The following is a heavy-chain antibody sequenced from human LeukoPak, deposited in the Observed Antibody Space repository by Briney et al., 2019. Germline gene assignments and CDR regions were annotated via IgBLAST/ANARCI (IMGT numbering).Heavy chain of an antibody. J-gene: IGHJ6*03. D-gene: IGHD6-6*01. V-gene: IGHV1-69*13. CDR2: IIPIFGTA. CDR3: ARDRYEYSSSFGYYYYYMDV. Sequence: PKASVKVSCKASGYTFTDYYIHWVRQAPGQGLEWMGGIIPIFGTANYAQKFQGRVTITADESTSTAYMELSSLRSEDTAVYYCARDRYEYSSSFGYYYYYMDVWSKGTTVTVSS. CDR1: GYTFTDYY.